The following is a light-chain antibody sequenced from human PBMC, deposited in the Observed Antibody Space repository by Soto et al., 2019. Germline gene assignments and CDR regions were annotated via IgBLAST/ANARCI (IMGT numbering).Light chain of an antibody. V-gene: IGKV3-15*01. Sequence: ERVLTQSPPTLSVSPGESATLSCRASQSIKNALAWYQQKPGQSPRLLIFDASTRATGVPARFSGSGSGTEFTLTISSLQCEDVALYDWQQYDNWPWTFGQGAKVEVK. J-gene: IGKJ1*01. CDR1: QSIKNA. CDR2: DAS. CDR3: QQYDNWPWT.